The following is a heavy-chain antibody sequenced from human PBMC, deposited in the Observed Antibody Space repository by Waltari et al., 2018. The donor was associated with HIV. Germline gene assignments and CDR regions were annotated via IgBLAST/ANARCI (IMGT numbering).Heavy chain of an antibody. V-gene: IGHV4-34*02. CDR3: AGIVHRASYSMDV. CDR2: INPSGGT. J-gene: IGHJ6*02. Sequence: QVQLQQWGAGLLKPSETLSVTCPVSGGSLGTSYWNWVRHFPGKGLEWIGEINPSGGTTYKPSLKGRVTISRDWSKNLFSLKLTSVTAADTALYYCAGIVHRASYSMDVWGQGTTVTVSS. D-gene: IGHD2-21*01. CDR1: GGSLGTSY.